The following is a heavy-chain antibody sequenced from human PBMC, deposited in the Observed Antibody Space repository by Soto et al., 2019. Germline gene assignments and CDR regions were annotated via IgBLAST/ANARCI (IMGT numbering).Heavy chain of an antibody. CDR1: AFPFIRYW. V-gene: IGHV3-7*01. CDR3: ARQRELDY. CDR2: IKEDGSEK. J-gene: IGHJ4*02. Sequence: PRGSLTPSCPASAFPFIRYWMSWVRQAPGKGLEWVANIKEDGSEKYYVDSVKGRFTISRDNAKNSLFLQMNSLRAEDKAVYYCARQRELDYWGQGTLVTVSS.